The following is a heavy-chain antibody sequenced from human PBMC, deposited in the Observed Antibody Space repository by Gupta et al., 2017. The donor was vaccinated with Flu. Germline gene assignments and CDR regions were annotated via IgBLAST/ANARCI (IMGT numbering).Heavy chain of an antibody. CDR3: ATDLTHMKYGGGANWVDP. J-gene: IGHJ5*02. V-gene: IGHV1-58*02. CDR1: GFTFISST. D-gene: IGHD1-14*01. Sequence: QLAQSGPEVKKPGTSVQVSCKTSGFTFISSTIHWVRQARGQRLEWIGWIVLGTGDTNDPQKFQQRATITRDTSTSTAYMELRDLTSEDTAVYYCATDLTHMKYGGGANWVDPWGQGTLVTVSS. CDR2: IVLGTGDT.